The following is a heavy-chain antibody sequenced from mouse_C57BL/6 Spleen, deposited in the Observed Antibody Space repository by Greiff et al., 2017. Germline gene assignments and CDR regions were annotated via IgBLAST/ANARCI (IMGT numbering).Heavy chain of an antibody. J-gene: IGHJ1*03. CDR1: GYTFTDYY. V-gene: IGHV1-26*01. CDR3: ARCYTTVVANWYFDV. D-gene: IGHD1-1*01. Sequence: EVQLQQSGPELVKPGASVKISCTASGYTFTDYYMTWVKQRHGKSLEWIGAINPNNGGTSYNQNFKGKATLTVDKSSSTAYMELRSLTSEDSAVYYCARCYTTVVANWYFDVWGTGTTVTVSS. CDR2: INPNNGGT.